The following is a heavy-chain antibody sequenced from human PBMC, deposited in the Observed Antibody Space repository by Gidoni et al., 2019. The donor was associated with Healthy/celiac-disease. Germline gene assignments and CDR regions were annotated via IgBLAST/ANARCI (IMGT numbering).Heavy chain of an antibody. CDR1: GGSFSGYS. V-gene: IGHV4-34*01. CDR3: ARGPSRRDQLQY. D-gene: IGHD1-1*01. Sequence: QVQLQQWGAGLLKPSETLSLTCAVYGGSFSGYSWSWIRQPPGKGLEWIGEINHSGSTNYNPSLKSRVTISVDTSKNQFSLKLSSVTAADTAVYYCARGPSRRDQLQYWGQGTLVTVSS. J-gene: IGHJ4*02. CDR2: INHSGST.